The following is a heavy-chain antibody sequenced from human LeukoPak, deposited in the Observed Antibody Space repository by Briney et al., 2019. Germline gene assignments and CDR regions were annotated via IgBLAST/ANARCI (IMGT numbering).Heavy chain of an antibody. D-gene: IGHD5-12*01. J-gene: IGHJ6*03. CDR3: ARVKMVATIALYYYYYMDV. CDR2: IIPIFGTA. V-gene: IGHV1-69*13. Sequence: ASVKVSCKASGGTFSSYAISWVRQAPGQGLEWMGGIIPIFGTANYAQKFQGRVTITADESTSTAYMELSSLRSEDTAVYYCARVKMVATIALYYYYYMDVWGKGTTVTVSS. CDR1: GGTFSSYA.